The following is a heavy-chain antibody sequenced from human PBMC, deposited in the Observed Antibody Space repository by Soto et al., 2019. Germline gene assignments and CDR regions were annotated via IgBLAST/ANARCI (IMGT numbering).Heavy chain of an antibody. J-gene: IGHJ3*02. CDR3: ARWGKKYSIGAFDI. V-gene: IGHV3-7*01. D-gene: IGHD6-19*01. CDR2: IKQDGSEK. CDR1: GFTFSSYW. Sequence: GGSLRLSCAASGFTFSSYWMSWVRQAPGKGLEWVANIKQDGSEKYYVDSVKGRFTISRDNAKNSLYLQMNSLRAEDTAVYYCARWGKKYSIGAFDIWGQGTMVTVSS.